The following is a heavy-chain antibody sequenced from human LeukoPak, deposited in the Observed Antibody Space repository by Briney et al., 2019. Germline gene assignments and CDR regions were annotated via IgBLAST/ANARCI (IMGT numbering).Heavy chain of an antibody. D-gene: IGHD2-15*01. CDR3: ARDGEVGRDIVVVVAHPPDY. CDR2: IWYDGSNK. Sequence: GGSLRLSCAASGFTFISYGMHWVRQAPGKGLEWVAVIWYDGSNKYYADSVKGRFTISRDNSKNTLYLQMNSLRAEDTAVYYCARDGEVGRDIVVVVAHPPDYWGQGTLVTVSS. CDR1: GFTFISYG. V-gene: IGHV3-33*01. J-gene: IGHJ4*02.